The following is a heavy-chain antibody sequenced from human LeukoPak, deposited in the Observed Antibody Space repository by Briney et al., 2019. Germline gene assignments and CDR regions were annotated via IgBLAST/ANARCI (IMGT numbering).Heavy chain of an antibody. CDR1: GGSISSSSYY. V-gene: IGHV4-39*07. J-gene: IGHJ6*02. CDR2: IYYSGST. CDR3: AGSLVAGSYYGMDV. D-gene: IGHD6-19*01. Sequence: SETLSLTCTVSGGSISSSSYYWGWIRQPPGKGLEWIGSIYYSGSTYYNPSLKSRVTISVDKSKNQFSLKLSSVTAADTAVYYCAGSLVAGSYYGMDVWGQGTTVTVSS.